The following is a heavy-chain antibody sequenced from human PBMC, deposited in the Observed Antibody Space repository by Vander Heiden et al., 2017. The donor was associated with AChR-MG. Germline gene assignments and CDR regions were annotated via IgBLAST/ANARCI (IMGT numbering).Heavy chain of an antibody. CDR1: GGSTSSGDYY. D-gene: IGHD5-18*01. Sequence: QVQLQESGPGLVKPSQTLSLTCTVSGGSTSSGDYYWSWIRQPPGKGLEWIGYIYYSGSTYYNPSLKSRVTISVDTSKNQFSLKLSSVTAADTAVYYCARESEVDTAMDVLFDYWGQGTLVTVSS. CDR3: ARESEVDTAMDVLFDY. J-gene: IGHJ4*02. V-gene: IGHV4-30-4*01. CDR2: IYYSGST.